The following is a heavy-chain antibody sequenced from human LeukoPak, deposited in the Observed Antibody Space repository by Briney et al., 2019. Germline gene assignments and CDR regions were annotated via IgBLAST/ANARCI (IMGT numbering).Heavy chain of an antibody. D-gene: IGHD3-16*01. CDR3: ARHTYTVYGSYYFDN. CDR2: IYYSGNT. Sequence: SETLSLTCTVSGAPVNNYYWSWIRQPPGKGLEWIGYIYYSGNTNYNPSLKSRLTISVDTAKYQFSLKMSSVTAADTAVYYCARHTYTVYGSYYFDNWGQGTLVTVSS. CDR1: GAPVNNYY. V-gene: IGHV4-59*08. J-gene: IGHJ4*02.